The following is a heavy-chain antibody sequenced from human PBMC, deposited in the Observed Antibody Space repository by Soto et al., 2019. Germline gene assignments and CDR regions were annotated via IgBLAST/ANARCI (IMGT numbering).Heavy chain of an antibody. J-gene: IGHJ4*02. Sequence: QLQLQESGPGLVKPSETLSLTCTVSGGSISSSSYYWGWIRQPPGKGLEWIGSIYYSGSTYYNPSLKSRVSTSVDTSKTQFSLKLSSVTAADTAVYYCARLLWFGELFHPFDSWGQGTLVTVSS. D-gene: IGHD3-10*01. V-gene: IGHV4-39*01. CDR1: GGSISSSSYY. CDR3: ARLLWFGELFHPFDS. CDR2: IYYSGST.